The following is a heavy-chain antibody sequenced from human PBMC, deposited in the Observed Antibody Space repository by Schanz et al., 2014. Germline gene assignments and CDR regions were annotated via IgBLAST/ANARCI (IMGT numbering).Heavy chain of an antibody. CDR1: GFTFSSYA. V-gene: IGHV3-23*04. D-gene: IGHD3-10*01. Sequence: EVQLVESGGGLIQPGGSLRLSCAASGFTFSSYAMSWVRQAPGKGLEWVSAMRGSGGSTYYADSVKGRFAISRDNTKNTLYLQMNSLRAEDTTVYYCAKDRFGELGAIDSWGQGTMVTVSS. CDR3: AKDRFGELGAIDS. CDR2: MRGSGGST. J-gene: IGHJ3*02.